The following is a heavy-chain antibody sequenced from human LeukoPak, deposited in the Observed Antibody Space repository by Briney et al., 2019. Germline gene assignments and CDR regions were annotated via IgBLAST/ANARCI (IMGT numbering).Heavy chain of an antibody. CDR3: ARGNTDVQLERRYYYGMDV. J-gene: IGHJ6*04. V-gene: IGHV1-69*06. Sequence: ASLKASCKAPGGTFSSYAISWVRQAPGQGLEWMGGIIPIFGTANYARKFQGRVTITADKSTSTAYMELSSLRSEDTAVYYCARGNTDVQLERRYYYGMDVWGKGTTVTVSS. D-gene: IGHD1-1*01. CDR1: GGTFSSYA. CDR2: IIPIFGTA.